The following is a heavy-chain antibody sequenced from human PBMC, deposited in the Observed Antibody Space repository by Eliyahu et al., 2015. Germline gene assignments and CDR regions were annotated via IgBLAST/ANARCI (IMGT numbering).Heavy chain of an antibody. D-gene: IGHD3-16*01. CDR2: XRLDGMT. J-gene: IGHJ5*01. V-gene: IGHV4-39*07. CDR3: AKEIWGHXFPDS. CDR1: GGSXNSGPYS. Sequence: QLQLQESGPGLVKPSATLSLACSVSGGSXNSGPYSWGWIRQPPGXGLAWIGSXRLDGMTXYYPSLKSRVTISLXTSKNQXSLKLSSVTAADTAVYYCAKEIWGHXFPDSWGQGTLVIVSS.